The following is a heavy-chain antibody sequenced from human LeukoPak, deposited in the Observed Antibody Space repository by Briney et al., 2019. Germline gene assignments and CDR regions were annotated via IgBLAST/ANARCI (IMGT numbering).Heavy chain of an antibody. Sequence: PGGSLRLSCAASGFTFSSYSMNWVRQAPGKGLEWVSAISGSGGSTYYADSVKGRFTISRDNSKNTLYLQMSSLRAEDTAVYYCAKDMGVVVVAARGNWFDPWGQGTLDTVSS. CDR1: GFTFSSYS. CDR2: ISGSGGST. D-gene: IGHD2-15*01. V-gene: IGHV3-23*01. J-gene: IGHJ5*02. CDR3: AKDMGVVVVAARGNWFDP.